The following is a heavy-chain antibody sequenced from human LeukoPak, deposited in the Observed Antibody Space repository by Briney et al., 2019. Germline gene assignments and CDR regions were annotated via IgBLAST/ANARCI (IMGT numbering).Heavy chain of an antibody. CDR2: INAGNGNT. J-gene: IGHJ4*02. CDR1: GYTFTSYA. CDR3: ARAYSGSLRLFDY. D-gene: IGHD1-26*01. Sequence: ASVKVSCKASGYTFTSYAMHWVRQAPGQRLEWMGWINAGNGNTKYSQKFQGRVTITRDTSASTAYMELSSLRSEDTAVYYCARAYSGSLRLFDYWGQGTLVTVSS. V-gene: IGHV1-3*01.